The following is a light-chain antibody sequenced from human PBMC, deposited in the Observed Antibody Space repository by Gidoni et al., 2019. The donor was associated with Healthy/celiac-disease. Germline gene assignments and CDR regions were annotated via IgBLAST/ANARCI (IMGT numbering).Light chain of an antibody. V-gene: IGLV2-14*01. Sequence: QSALTQPASVSGSPGQSITISCTGTSSDSGGYNYVSWYQQHPGKAPKLMIYDVSNRPSGVSNRFSGSKAGNTASLTISGLQAEDEADYYCSAYTSSSPVLFGGGTKLTVL. CDR1: SSDSGGYNY. CDR2: DVS. CDR3: SAYTSSSPVL. J-gene: IGLJ2*01.